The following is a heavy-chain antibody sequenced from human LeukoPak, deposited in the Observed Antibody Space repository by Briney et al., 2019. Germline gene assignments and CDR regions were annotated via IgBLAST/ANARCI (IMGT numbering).Heavy chain of an antibody. CDR3: ARDEVVVASYGMDV. J-gene: IGHJ6*02. D-gene: IGHD2-15*01. CDR1: GYTFTSYG. Sequence: SVKVSCKASGYTFTSYGISWVRQAPGQGLEWMGRIIPILGIANYAQKFQGRVTITADKSTSRAYMELSSLRSEDTAVYYCARDEVVVASYGMDVWGQGTTVTVSS. CDR2: IIPILGIA. V-gene: IGHV1-69*04.